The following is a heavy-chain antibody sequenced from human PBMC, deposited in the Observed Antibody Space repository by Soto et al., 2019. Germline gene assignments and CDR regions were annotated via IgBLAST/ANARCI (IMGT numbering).Heavy chain of an antibody. J-gene: IGHJ4*02. CDR3: GTHPGGGGY. Sequence: EVQLVESGGGLIQPGGSLRLSCAVSGFTVSNNYMSWVRQAPGKGLEGVSVIYSGGYTAYGDSVKGRFTISRDNSKNNPTPQMNTREADDPALFYCGTHPGGGGYWGQGTLVTVSS. V-gene: IGHV3-53*01. D-gene: IGHD3-10*01. CDR1: GFTVSNNY. CDR2: IYSGGYT.